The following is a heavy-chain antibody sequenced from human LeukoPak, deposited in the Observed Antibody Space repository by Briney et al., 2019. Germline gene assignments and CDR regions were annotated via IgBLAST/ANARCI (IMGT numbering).Heavy chain of an antibody. Sequence: PGGSLRLSCAASGFTVSSNYMSWVRQAPGKGLEWVSVIYSGGSTYYADSVKGRFTISRDNSKNTLYLQMNSLRAEDTAVYYCAKGVPAATQYYYYYYMDVWGKGTTVTVSS. J-gene: IGHJ6*03. CDR3: AKGVPAATQYYYYYYMDV. D-gene: IGHD2-2*01. CDR2: IYSGGST. V-gene: IGHV3-66*01. CDR1: GFTVSSNY.